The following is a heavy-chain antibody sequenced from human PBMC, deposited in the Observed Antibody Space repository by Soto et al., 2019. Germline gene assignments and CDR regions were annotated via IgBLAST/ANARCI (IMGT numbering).Heavy chain of an antibody. J-gene: IGHJ3*01. V-gene: IGHV3-30*03. CDR3: ATGAF. Sequence: GGSLILSCAASGFTFSSYGMHWVRQAPGKGLEWVAVISYDGSNKYYADSVKGRFTISRDNSKNTLYLQMNSLRAEDTAVYYCATGAFWGQGTMVTVSS. CDR1: GFTFSSYG. CDR2: ISYDGSNK.